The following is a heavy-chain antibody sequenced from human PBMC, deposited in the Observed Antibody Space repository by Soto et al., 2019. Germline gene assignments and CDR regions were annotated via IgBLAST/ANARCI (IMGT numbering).Heavy chain of an antibody. J-gene: IGHJ6*02. CDR3: AKDPRFYGMDV. CDR2: FYFTGST. Sequence: SETLSLTCTVSGASVSSDGYSWAWIRQPPGKGLEWIGCFYFTGSTKTNPSLQSRVSISVDESKNQMSLKLNSVTAADTAVYYCAKDPRFYGMDVWGQGTTVTVSS. V-gene: IGHV4-61*08. CDR1: GASVSSDGYS.